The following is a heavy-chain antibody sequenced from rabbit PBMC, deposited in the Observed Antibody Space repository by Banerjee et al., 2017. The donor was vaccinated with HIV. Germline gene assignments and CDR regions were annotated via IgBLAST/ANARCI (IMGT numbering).Heavy chain of an antibody. CDR3: AREVYAGNIGDDYYFNL. V-gene: IGHV1S45*01. CDR1: GFSFSSSYW. CDR2: IYAASSGST. J-gene: IGHJ4*01. D-gene: IGHD4-2*01. Sequence: LEESGGDLVKPEGSLTLTCTASGFSFSSSYWICWVRQAPGKGLEWIACIYAASSGSTDYASWAKGRFTISKTSSTTVTLQMTSLTAADTATYFCAREVYAGNIGDDYYFNLWGPGTLVTVS.